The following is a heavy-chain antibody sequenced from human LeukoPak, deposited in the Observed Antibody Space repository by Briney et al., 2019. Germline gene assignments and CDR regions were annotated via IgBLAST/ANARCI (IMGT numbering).Heavy chain of an antibody. CDR3: ARGRFWGYGDSHGDFDY. J-gene: IGHJ4*02. Sequence: PGGSLRLSCAASGFTFSSYDVHWVRQATGKGLEWVSAIGTAGDTYYPGSVKGRFTISRENAKNSLYLQMNSLRAGDTAVYYCARGRFWGYGDSHGDFDYWGQGTLVTVSS. CDR1: GFTFSSYD. V-gene: IGHV3-13*01. CDR2: IGTAGDT. D-gene: IGHD4-17*01.